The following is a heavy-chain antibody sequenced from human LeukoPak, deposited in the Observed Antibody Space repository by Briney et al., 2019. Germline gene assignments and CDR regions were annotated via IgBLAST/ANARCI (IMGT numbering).Heavy chain of an antibody. Sequence: GASVKVSCKASGYTFTSYDMNWVRQATGQGLEWMGWMNPNSGNTGYAQKFQGRVTMTRNTSISTAYMELSSLRSEDTAVYYCARGHLGFEELLYNWFDPWGQGTLVTVSS. D-gene: IGHD3-10*01. CDR3: ARGHLGFEELLYNWFDP. CDR2: MNPNSGNT. V-gene: IGHV1-8*01. CDR1: GYTFTSYD. J-gene: IGHJ5*02.